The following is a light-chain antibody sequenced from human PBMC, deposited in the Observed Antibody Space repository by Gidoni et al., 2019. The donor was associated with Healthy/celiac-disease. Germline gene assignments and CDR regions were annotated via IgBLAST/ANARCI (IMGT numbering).Light chain of an antibody. J-gene: IGLJ3*02. CDR1: SSNIGSNT. Sequence: QSVLRQSPSASRPPGQRVTISCSGGSSNIGSNTVNWYQHLPGTAPKLLIDTNNQRPSGVPDRFSGSKSGTSASLAISGLQSEDEADYYCAAWDNSLFWVFGGGTKLTVL. CDR2: TNN. CDR3: AAWDNSLFWV. V-gene: IGLV1-44*01.